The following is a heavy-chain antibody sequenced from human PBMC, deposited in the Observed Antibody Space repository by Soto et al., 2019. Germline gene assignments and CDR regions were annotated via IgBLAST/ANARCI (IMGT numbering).Heavy chain of an antibody. CDR2: ISGSGGST. D-gene: IGHD6-6*01. V-gene: IGHV3-23*01. CDR3: APPGGSSSSEYYFYY. Sequence: GGSLRLSCAASGFTFSSYAMSWVRQAPGKGLEWVSAISGSGGSTYYADSVKGRFTISRDNSKNTLYLQMNSLRAEDTAVYYCAPPGGSSSSEYYFYYWGQGTLVTVSS. CDR1: GFTFSSYA. J-gene: IGHJ4*02.